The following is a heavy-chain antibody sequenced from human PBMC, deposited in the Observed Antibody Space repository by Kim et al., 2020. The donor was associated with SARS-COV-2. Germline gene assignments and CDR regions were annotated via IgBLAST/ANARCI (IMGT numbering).Heavy chain of an antibody. J-gene: IGHJ6*03. CDR3: ARCPTVTDLYYYYMDV. Sequence: SVKVSCKASGGTFSSYAISWVRQAPGQGLEWMGGIIPIFGTANYAQKFQGRVTITADESTSTAYMELSSLRSEDTAVYYCARCPTVTDLYYYYMDVWGKGTTVTVSS. CDR2: IIPIFGTA. D-gene: IGHD4-17*01. V-gene: IGHV1-69*13. CDR1: GGTFSSYA.